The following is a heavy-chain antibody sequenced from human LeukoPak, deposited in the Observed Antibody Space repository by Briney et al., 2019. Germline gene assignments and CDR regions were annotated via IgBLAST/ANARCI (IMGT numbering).Heavy chain of an antibody. CDR3: AKDPGRRDGYNLGTYY. V-gene: IGHV3-43*01. Sequence: GGSLRLSCAASGFIFDDYTMHWVRQAPGKGLEWVSLISWDAGTTSYADSVKGRFTISRDNNKNSLYLQMKSLRTEDTALYYCAKDPGRRDGYNLGTYYWGQGTLVTVSS. CDR1: GFIFDDYT. D-gene: IGHD5-24*01. J-gene: IGHJ4*02. CDR2: ISWDAGTT.